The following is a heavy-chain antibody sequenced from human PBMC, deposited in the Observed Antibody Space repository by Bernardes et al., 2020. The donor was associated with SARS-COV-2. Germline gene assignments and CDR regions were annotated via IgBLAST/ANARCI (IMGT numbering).Heavy chain of an antibody. V-gene: IGHV3-21*01. J-gene: IGHJ4*02. Sequence: SLRLSCAASGFTFSSYSMNWVRQAPGKGLEWVSSISSSSSYIYYADSVKGRFTISRDNAKNSLYLQMNSLRAEDTAVYYCARGGGLYCSSTSCYKGDYWGQGTLVTVSS. CDR2: ISSSSSYI. CDR1: GFTFSSYS. CDR3: ARGGGLYCSSTSCYKGDY. D-gene: IGHD2-2*02.